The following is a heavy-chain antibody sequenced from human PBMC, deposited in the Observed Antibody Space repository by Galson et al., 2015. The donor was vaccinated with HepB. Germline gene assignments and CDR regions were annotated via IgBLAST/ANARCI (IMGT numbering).Heavy chain of an antibody. CDR3: ARTPWDYYDSSGYPDY. Sequence: SLRLSCAASGFTFSSYGMHWVRQAPGKGLEWVAVIWYDGSNKYYADSVKGRFTISRDNSKNTLYLQMNSLRAEDTAVYYCARTPWDYYDSSGYPDYWGQGTLVTVSS. V-gene: IGHV3-33*01. CDR1: GFTFSSYG. CDR2: IWYDGSNK. D-gene: IGHD3-22*01. J-gene: IGHJ4*02.